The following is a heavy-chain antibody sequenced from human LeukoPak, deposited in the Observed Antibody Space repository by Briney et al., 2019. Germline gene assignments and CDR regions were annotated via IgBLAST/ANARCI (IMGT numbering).Heavy chain of an antibody. J-gene: IGHJ4*02. CDR3: ARVGSGPSGSQRRVDY. CDR2: ISSSSSTI. V-gene: IGHV3-48*02. CDR1: GFTFSSYS. D-gene: IGHD1-26*01. Sequence: GGSLRLSCAASGFTFSSYSMNWVRQAPGKGLEWVSYISSSSSTIYYADSVKGRFTISRGNAKNSLYLQMNSLRDEDTAVYYCARVGSGPSGSQRRVDYWGQGTLVTVSS.